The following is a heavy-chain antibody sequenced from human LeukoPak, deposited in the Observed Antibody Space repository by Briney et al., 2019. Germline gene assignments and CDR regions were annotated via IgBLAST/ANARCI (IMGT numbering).Heavy chain of an antibody. D-gene: IGHD3-22*01. Sequence: GGTLRLSCAASGFTFSSYGMSWVRQAPGKGLEWVSAISGSGSSTYYADSVKGRFTISRDNSKNTLYLQMNSLRAEDTAVYYCAKPKLGDYYDSSGYPHPFDYWGQGTLVTVSS. CDR1: GFTFSSYG. CDR2: ISGSGSST. V-gene: IGHV3-23*01. CDR3: AKPKLGDYYDSSGYPHPFDY. J-gene: IGHJ4*02.